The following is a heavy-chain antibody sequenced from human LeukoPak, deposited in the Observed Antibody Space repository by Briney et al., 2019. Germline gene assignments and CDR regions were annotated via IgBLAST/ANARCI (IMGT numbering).Heavy chain of an antibody. CDR2: ISGSGGST. V-gene: IGHV3-23*01. J-gene: IGHJ4*02. CDR3: AKDGRAVAAPYFDY. D-gene: IGHD6-19*01. CDR1: GFTFSAYS. Sequence: GGSLRLSCAASGFTFSAYSINWVRQAPGKGLEWVSAISGSGGSTYYADSVKGRFTISRDNSKNTLYLQMNSLRAEDTAVYYCAKDGRAVAAPYFDYWGQGTLVTVSS.